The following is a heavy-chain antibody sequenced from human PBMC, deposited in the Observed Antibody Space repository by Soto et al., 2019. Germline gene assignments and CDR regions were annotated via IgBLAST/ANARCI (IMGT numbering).Heavy chain of an antibody. Sequence: GGSLRLSCIASGFTFGDYAMSWSRQAPGKGLEWVGFIRSKVYGGTTEYAASVKGRFTISRDDSISIAYLQMNSLKTEDTAVYYCTSTIFGVVIPGGYYYGMDVWGQGTTVTVSS. D-gene: IGHD3-3*01. V-gene: IGHV3-49*03. J-gene: IGHJ6*02. CDR1: GFTFGDYA. CDR2: IRSKVYGGTT. CDR3: TSTIFGVVIPGGYYYGMDV.